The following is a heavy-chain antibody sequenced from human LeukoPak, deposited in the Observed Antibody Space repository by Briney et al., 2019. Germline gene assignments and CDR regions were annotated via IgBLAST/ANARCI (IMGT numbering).Heavy chain of an antibody. CDR3: TRLAPVIAAAEF. CDR1: GYTFTTYW. D-gene: IGHD6-13*01. CDR2: IYPGDSDT. Sequence: GESLKISCEAFGYTFTTYWIAWVRQMPGKGLEWMGTIYPGDSDTRYSPSFQGQVTISADKSINTAYLQWSSLKASDTAIFYCTRLAPVIAAAEFWGQGTLVTVSS. V-gene: IGHV5-51*01. J-gene: IGHJ4*02.